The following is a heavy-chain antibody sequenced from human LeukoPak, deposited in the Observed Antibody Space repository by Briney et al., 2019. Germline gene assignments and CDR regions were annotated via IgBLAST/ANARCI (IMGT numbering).Heavy chain of an antibody. CDR2: INPNSGGT. V-gene: IGHV1-2*02. Sequence: ASVKVSCKASGYTFTGYYMHWVRQAPGQGLEWMGWINPNSGGTNYAQKFQGRVTMTRDTSISTAYMELSRLGSDDTAVYYCARGSSTRTRYYYMDVWGKGTTVTVSS. D-gene: IGHD2-2*01. J-gene: IGHJ6*03. CDR3: ARGSSTRTRYYYMDV. CDR1: GYTFTGYY.